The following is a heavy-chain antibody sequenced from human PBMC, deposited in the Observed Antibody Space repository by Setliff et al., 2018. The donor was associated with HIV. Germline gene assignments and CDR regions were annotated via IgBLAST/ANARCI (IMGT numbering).Heavy chain of an antibody. Sequence: PSETLSLTCTVSGYSISSGYYWGWIRQPPGKGLEWVGSIYHSGTTYYNPSLKSRLTISVDTSKNQLSLKVSSVTAADTAVYYCARGYSSSWYWFDPWGQGTLVTVSS. D-gene: IGHD6-13*01. CDR2: IYHSGTT. J-gene: IGHJ5*02. CDR1: GYSISSGYY. CDR3: ARGYSSSWYWFDP. V-gene: IGHV4-38-2*02.